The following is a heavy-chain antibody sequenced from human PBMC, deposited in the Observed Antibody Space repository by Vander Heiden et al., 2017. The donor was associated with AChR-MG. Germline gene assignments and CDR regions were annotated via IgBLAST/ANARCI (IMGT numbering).Heavy chain of an antibody. CDR1: GDSISSSSYS. V-gene: IGHV4-39*02. D-gene: IGHD3-16*01. Sequence: QLQLQESGPGLVKPSETLSLTCTVSGDSISSSSYSWGWIRQPPGKGLEWIGSMYYSGRKNYNPALKSRVTIFVDTSKNHLSLKVTSVTAADTAVYYCAREKGSLGEFGLGYWCQVTLVTVSS. CDR3: AREKGSLGEFGLGY. CDR2: MYYSGRK. J-gene: IGHJ4*02.